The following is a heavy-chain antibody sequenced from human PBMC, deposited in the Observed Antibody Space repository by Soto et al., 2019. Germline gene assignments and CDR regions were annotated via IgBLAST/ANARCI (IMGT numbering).Heavy chain of an antibody. D-gene: IGHD4-17*01. Sequence: QERLVQSGAEVRKPGSSVKVSCKVTGGTSTRYAMHWVRQAPGQGLEWMGWINTGNGNTHYSQKFQGRVTFTRDASATTAYMELSSLTSEDTAVYYCARNVDYFDPWGQGTLVTVSS. V-gene: IGHV1-3*04. J-gene: IGHJ5*02. CDR1: GGTSTRYA. CDR3: ARNVDYFDP. CDR2: INTGNGNT.